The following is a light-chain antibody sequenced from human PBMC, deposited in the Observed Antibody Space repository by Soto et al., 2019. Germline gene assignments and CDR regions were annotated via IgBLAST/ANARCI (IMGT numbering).Light chain of an antibody. J-gene: IGKJ3*01. V-gene: IGKV1-5*01. Sequence: DIQMTQSPSTLYASVGDRVSTTCRASQSISSWLAWYQQKPGKAPKLLIYDASSLESGAPSRFSGSGSGTEFTLTINGLQTDDIATYYCQQYENFSPTFGPGTKVDI. CDR1: QSISSW. CDR2: DAS. CDR3: QQYENFSPT.